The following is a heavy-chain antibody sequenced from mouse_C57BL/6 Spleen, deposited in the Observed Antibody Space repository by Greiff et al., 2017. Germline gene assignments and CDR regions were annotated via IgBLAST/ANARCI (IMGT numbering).Heavy chain of an antibody. Sequence: EVQLQQSGPGLVKPSQSLSLTCSVTGSSITSGYYWNWIRQFPGNKLEWMGYIRYDGINNYNPSLKSLNSITRDTSKNQVYLKLNSVTTEDTAAYYCAREGEKGYFDYWGQGTTLTVSS. CDR2: IRYDGIN. CDR3: AREGEKGYFDY. J-gene: IGHJ2*01. V-gene: IGHV3-6*01. CDR1: GSSITSGYY.